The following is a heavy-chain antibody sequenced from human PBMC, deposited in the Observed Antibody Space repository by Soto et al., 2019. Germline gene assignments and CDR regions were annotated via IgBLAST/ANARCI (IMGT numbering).Heavy chain of an antibody. CDR2: GSA. V-gene: IGHV1-69*01. CDR1: GGTFSIYT. J-gene: IGHJ5*02. CDR3: AREGPPDIAWFDP. D-gene: IGHD2-15*01. Sequence: QVQLLQSGAEVKKPGSSVKVSCKASGGTFSIYTISWVRQAPGQGLEWMGGSANSAQKLQGRLTVTADESTSTVYLELSSLTSEDTAVYYCAREGPPDIAWFDPWGQGTLVSVSS.